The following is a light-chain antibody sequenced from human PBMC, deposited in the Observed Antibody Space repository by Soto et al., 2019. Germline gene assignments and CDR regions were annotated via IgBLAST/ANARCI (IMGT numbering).Light chain of an antibody. CDR2: KSS. V-gene: IGKV1-5*03. J-gene: IGKJ2*01. Sequence: DIQMTQSPSTLSASVGDGVTITCRASQSIGNWLAWYQHKPGKAPKLLIYKSSNLESGVPSRFSGSGSGTEFTLTINSLQPDDFATYYXXQYGNYSPYTFGQGTKLEIK. CDR1: QSIGNW. CDR3: XQYGNYSPYT.